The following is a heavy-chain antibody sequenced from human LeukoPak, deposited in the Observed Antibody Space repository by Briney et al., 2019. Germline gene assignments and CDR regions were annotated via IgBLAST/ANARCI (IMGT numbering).Heavy chain of an antibody. V-gene: IGHV1-18*01. CDR1: GYTFTSYG. Sequence: ASVKVSCKASGYTFTSYGISWVRQAPGQGLEWMGWISAYNGNTNYAQKLQGRVTMTTDTSTSTAYMELRSLRSDDTAVYYCARYVIYYDSSGYLSSWGQGTLATVSS. CDR3: ARYVIYYDSSGYLSS. J-gene: IGHJ4*02. D-gene: IGHD3-22*01. CDR2: ISAYNGNT.